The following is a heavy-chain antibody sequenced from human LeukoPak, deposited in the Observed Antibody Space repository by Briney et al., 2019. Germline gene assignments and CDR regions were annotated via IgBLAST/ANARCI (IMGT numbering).Heavy chain of an antibody. CDR1: GFTFSSYA. Sequence: SGGSLRLSCAASGFTFSSYAMSWVRQAPGKGLEWVSAISGSGGSTYYADSVKGRFTISRDNSKSTLYLQMNSLRAEDTAVYYCAKVNYDDNYYYYYMEVWGKGTTVTVSS. CDR2: ISGSGGST. CDR3: AKVNYDDNYYYYYMEV. V-gene: IGHV3-23*01. D-gene: IGHD3-3*01. J-gene: IGHJ6*03.